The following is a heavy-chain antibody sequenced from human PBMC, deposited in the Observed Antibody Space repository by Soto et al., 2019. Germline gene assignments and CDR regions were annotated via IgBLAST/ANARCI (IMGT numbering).Heavy chain of an antibody. J-gene: IGHJ3*02. V-gene: IGHV3-33*01. CDR3: ARDSCSSISCLRSHAFDI. Sequence: QVQLVESGGGVVQPGRSLRLSCAASGFTFSSYGMHWVRQAPGKGLEWVAVIWYDGSNKYYADSVKGRFTISRDNSKNTLYLQMNSLRAEDTAVYYCARDSCSSISCLRSHAFDIWTQGTMVTVSS. CDR2: IWYDGSNK. CDR1: GFTFSSYG. D-gene: IGHD2-2*01.